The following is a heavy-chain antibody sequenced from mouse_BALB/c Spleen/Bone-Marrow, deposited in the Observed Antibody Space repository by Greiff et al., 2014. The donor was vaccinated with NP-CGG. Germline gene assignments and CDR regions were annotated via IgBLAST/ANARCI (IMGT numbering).Heavy chain of an antibody. Sequence: VQLKESGAELVKPGASVKSSCTASGFNIKDTYMHWVKQRPEQGLEWIGRIDPANGNTKYDPKFQGKATITADTSSNTAYLQLSSLTSEDTAVYYCARYYYGSSYFDYWGQGTTLTVSS. J-gene: IGHJ2*01. D-gene: IGHD1-1*01. CDR2: IDPANGNT. V-gene: IGHV14-3*02. CDR1: GFNIKDTY. CDR3: ARYYYGSSYFDY.